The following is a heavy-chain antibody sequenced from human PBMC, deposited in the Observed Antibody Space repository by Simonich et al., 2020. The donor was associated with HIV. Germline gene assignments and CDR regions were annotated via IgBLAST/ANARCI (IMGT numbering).Heavy chain of an antibody. D-gene: IGHD3-22*01. CDR2: INHSGTT. Sequence: QVQLQQWGAGLLKPSETLSLSCAVYGGSFGVYYWGWIRQSPGKGLEWIGEINHSGTTNYNPSLKSRVTIAVDTSKNQFSLKLSSVTVADTAVYYCARNGFYYDSSGYCLFDYWGQGTLVTVSS. CDR3: ARNGFYYDSSGYCLFDY. J-gene: IGHJ4*02. CDR1: GGSFGVYY. V-gene: IGHV4-34*01.